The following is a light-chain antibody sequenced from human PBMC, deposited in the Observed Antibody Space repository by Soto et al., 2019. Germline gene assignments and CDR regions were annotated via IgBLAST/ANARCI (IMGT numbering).Light chain of an antibody. CDR3: ETWDSNTRV. CDR1: SGHSSYI. CDR2: LEGSGSY. Sequence: HLVLTQSYSASASLGSSVKLTCTLSSGHSSYIIAWHQQQPGKAPRYLMKLEGSGSYNKGSGIPDRFSGSSSGADRYLTISNVHFEDEADYYCETWDSNTRVFGGGTKLTVL. V-gene: IGLV4-60*02. J-gene: IGLJ2*01.